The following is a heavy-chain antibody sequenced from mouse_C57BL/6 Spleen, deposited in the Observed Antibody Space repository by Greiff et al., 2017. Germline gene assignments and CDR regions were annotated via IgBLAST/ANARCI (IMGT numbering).Heavy chain of an antibody. V-gene: IGHV5-17*01. CDR2: ISSGSSTI. CDR3: ANEYYGYYARDY. CDR1: GFTFSDYG. D-gene: IGHD1-1*02. J-gene: IGHJ4*01. Sequence: EVQLVESGGGLVKPGGSLKLSCAASGFTFSDYGMHWVRQAPEQGLEWVAYISSGSSTIYYADTVKGRFTISRDNAKNTLFLQMTSLRSEDTAMYYCANEYYGYYARDYWGQGTSVTVSA.